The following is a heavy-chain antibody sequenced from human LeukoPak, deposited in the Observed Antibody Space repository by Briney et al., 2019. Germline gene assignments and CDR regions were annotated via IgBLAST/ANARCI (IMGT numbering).Heavy chain of an antibody. J-gene: IGHJ4*02. D-gene: IGHD2-21*01. CDR1: GFIFSTFA. CDR3: AKYILASSTPIDY. CDR2: ISGSGGAT. V-gene: IGHV3-23*01. Sequence: GRSLRLSCAVSGFIFSTFAMNCGRETPGRGLQRVLTISGSGGATYYADSVKGRFTISRDNSKNMMYLQMNSLRAEHTAVYYCAKYILASSTPIDYWGQGTLVTVSS.